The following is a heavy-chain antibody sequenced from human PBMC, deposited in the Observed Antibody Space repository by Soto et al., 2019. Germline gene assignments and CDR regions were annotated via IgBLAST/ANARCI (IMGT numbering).Heavy chain of an antibody. V-gene: IGHV1-2*02. J-gene: IGHJ4*02. D-gene: IGHD5-18*01. CDR3: ARDFEDTTMPNSDYFDY. CDR2: ISPNSGGT. Sequence: ASVKVSCKASGYTFTGCYFHWVRRAPGQGLEWMGWISPNSGGTNYAQKFQGRVTMTRDMSISTAYMDLSSLRSDDTAVYYCARDFEDTTMPNSDYFDYWGQGTLVTVSS. CDR1: GYTFTGCY.